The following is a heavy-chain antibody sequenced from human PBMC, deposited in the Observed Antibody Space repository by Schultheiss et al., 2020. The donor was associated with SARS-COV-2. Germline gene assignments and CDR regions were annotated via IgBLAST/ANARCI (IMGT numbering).Heavy chain of an antibody. Sequence: GGSLRLSCAASGFTFSSYAMSWVRQAPGKGLEWVSGISGSGSTIYYADSVKGRFTISRDNAKNSLYLQMNSLRAEDTAVYYCARDDYGDYRYYYYGMDVWGQGTTVTVSS. CDR2: ISGSGSTI. D-gene: IGHD4-17*01. V-gene: IGHV3-48*03. CDR3: ARDDYGDYRYYYYGMDV. J-gene: IGHJ6*02. CDR1: GFTFSSYA.